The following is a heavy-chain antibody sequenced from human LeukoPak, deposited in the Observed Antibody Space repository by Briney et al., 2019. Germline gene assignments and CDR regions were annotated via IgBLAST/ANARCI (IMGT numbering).Heavy chain of an antibody. CDR3: AELGITMIGGV. D-gene: IGHD3-10*02. J-gene: IGHJ6*04. CDR2: ISSSGSTI. V-gene: IGHV3-48*04. Sequence: EGSLRLSCAASGCTFSSYSMNWVRQAPGKGLEWVSYISSSGSTIYYADSVKGRFTISRDNAKNSLYLQMNSLRAEDTAVYYCAELGITMIGGVWGKGTTVTISS. CDR1: GCTFSSYS.